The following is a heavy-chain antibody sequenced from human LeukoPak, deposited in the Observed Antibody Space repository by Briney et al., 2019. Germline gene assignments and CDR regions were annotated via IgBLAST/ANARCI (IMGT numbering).Heavy chain of an antibody. CDR1: GFTVSSNY. CDR2: IYSGGST. Sequence: PGGSLRLSCAASGFTVSSNYMSWVRQAPGKGLEWVSAIYSGGSTYYADSVKGRFTISRDNSKNTLYLQMNSLRAEDTAMYYCARYGSGSRATLGHWGQGTLVTVSS. V-gene: IGHV3-53*01. J-gene: IGHJ4*02. CDR3: ARYGSGSRATLGH. D-gene: IGHD3-10*01.